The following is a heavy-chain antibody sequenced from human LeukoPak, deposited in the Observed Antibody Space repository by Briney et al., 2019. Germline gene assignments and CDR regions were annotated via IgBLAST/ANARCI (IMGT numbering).Heavy chain of an antibody. CDR3: ARLSGRDYYFDY. CDR1: GGSISSYY. V-gene: IGHV4-59*08. CDR2: IYYSGST. J-gene: IGHJ4*02. Sequence: SETLSLTCTVSGGSISSYYWSWIRQPPGKGLEWIGYIYYSGSTNYNPSLKSRVTISVDTSKNQFSLKLSSVTAADTAVYYCARLSGRDYYFDYWGQGTQVTVSS. D-gene: IGHD3-10*01.